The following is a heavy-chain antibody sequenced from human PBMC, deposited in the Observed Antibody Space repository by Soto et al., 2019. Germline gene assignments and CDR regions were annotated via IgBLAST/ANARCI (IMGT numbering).Heavy chain of an antibody. V-gene: IGHV4-59*08. Sequence: SETLSLTCTVSGGSISSDYWSWIRQSPGKGLEWIGYIYSRGNTNYNPSLKSRVTISVDTSKTQFSLKLSSVTAADTAVYYCARSGASDSSGYYYDNWVDTWCQGTLVT. CDR2: IYSRGNT. D-gene: IGHD3-22*01. J-gene: IGHJ5*02. CDR1: GGSISSDY. CDR3: ARSGASDSSGYYYDNWVDT.